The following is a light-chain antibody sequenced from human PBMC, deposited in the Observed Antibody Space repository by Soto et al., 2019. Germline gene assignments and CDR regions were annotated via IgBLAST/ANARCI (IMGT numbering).Light chain of an antibody. CDR1: QSVSSSY. V-gene: IGKV3-20*01. CDR2: GAS. J-gene: IGKJ1*01. CDR3: QQYGSSLGT. Sequence: EVVSTQSPGTLSLSPGERVTLSCRASQSVSSSYLAWYQQKPGQAPRLLIYGASTRATGIPDRFSGSGSGTDFPLTISRLEPEVFAVYYCQQYGSSLGTFGKGTRV.